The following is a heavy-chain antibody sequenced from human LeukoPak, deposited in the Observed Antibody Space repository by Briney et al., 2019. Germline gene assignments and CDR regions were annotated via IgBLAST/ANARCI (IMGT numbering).Heavy chain of an antibody. D-gene: IGHD7-27*01. V-gene: IGHV3-53*01. Sequence: QSSGTLSLTCTVSGDSINSLDLWSWVRQAPGKGLEWVAVIYNDGTTHYADSVKGRFTISRDNPKNTLYLQMNTLRIEDTAVYYCTKTGGPWDWGQGTLVTVSS. J-gene: IGHJ4*02. CDR2: IYNDGTT. CDR1: GDSINSLD. CDR3: TKTGGPWD.